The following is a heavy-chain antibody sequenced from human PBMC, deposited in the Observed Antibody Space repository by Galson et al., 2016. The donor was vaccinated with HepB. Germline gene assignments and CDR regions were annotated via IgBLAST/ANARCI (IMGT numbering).Heavy chain of an antibody. CDR2: IIPIFLTS. J-gene: IGHJ4*02. D-gene: IGHD3-22*01. Sequence: SVKVSCKASGYSFSSFDLNWVRQAPGQGLEWLGGIIPIFLTSNYAQKFQGRVTITADESTSTAYMELSSLRSEDTAIYYCAGRSNGYYYFEYWGQGTVVTVSS. V-gene: IGHV1-69*13. CDR3: AGRSNGYYYFEY. CDR1: GYSFSSFD.